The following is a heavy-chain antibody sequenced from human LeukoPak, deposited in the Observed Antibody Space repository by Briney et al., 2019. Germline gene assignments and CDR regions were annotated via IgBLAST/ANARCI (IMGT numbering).Heavy chain of an antibody. J-gene: IGHJ1*01. V-gene: IGHV4-59*01. CDR3: ARDSSLYCSGGSCYQYFQH. D-gene: IGHD2-15*01. CDR2: ICNSGST. Sequence: SETLSLTCTVSGGSISSYYWSWIRQPPGKGLEWIGYICNSGSTNYNPSLKSRVTISVDTSKHQFSLKLNSVTTADTAVYYCARDSSLYCSGGSCYQYFQHWGQGTLVTVSS. CDR1: GGSISSYY.